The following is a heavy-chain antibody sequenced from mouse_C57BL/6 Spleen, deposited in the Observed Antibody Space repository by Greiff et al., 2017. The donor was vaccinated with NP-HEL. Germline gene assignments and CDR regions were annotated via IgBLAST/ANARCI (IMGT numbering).Heavy chain of an antibody. J-gene: IGHJ2*01. CDR3: TRDPTVDFDY. V-gene: IGHV1-15*01. D-gene: IGHD1-1*01. Sequence: QVQLQQSGAELVRPGASVTLSCKASGYTFTDYEMHWVKQTPVHGLEWIGAIDPETGGTAYNQKFKGKAILTADKSSSTAYMELRSLTSEDSAVYYCTRDPTVDFDYWGQGTTLTVSS. CDR2: IDPETGGT. CDR1: GYTFTDYE.